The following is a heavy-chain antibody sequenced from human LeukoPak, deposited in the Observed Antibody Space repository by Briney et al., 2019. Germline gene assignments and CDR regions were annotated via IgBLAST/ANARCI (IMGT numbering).Heavy chain of an antibody. CDR3: AKVRASGLIYFDY. V-gene: IGHV3-23*01. CDR2: IRGSGGTT. J-gene: IGHJ4*02. CDR1: GFTFSIYD. Sequence: GGSLRLSCAASGFTFSIYDMSWVRQAPGKGLEWVSGIRGSGGTTYYADSVTGRFTISRDNSKNTVYLQMSSLRAEDTAVYYCAKVRASGLIYFDYWGQGTLVTVSS. D-gene: IGHD3-16*01.